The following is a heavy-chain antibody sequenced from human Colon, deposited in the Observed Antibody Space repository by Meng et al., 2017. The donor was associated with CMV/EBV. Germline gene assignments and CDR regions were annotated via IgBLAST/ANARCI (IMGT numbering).Heavy chain of an antibody. J-gene: IGHJ4*02. Sequence: GGSLRLSCATSGFTFDSYAMHWVRQAPGQGLEWVSSINSRSSQIYYADSVRGRFTISRDNAKNSVYLQMNSLRAEDTAVYYCAALAYSGSYINYWGQGAPVTVSS. CDR2: INSRSSQI. CDR1: GFTFDSYA. V-gene: IGHV3-21*01. D-gene: IGHD1-26*01. CDR3: AALAYSGSYINY.